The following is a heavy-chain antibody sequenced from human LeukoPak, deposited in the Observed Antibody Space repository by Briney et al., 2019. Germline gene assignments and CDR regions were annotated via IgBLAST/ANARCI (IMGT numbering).Heavy chain of an antibody. CDR2: IFPKFGTS. CDR1: GGTFSTYG. CDR3: ARGSSGSHTFDF. V-gene: IGHV1-69*13. D-gene: IGHD1-26*01. J-gene: IGHJ4*02. Sequence: ASVKVSCKSSGGTFSTYGFTWVRQAPGQGLEWMGWIFPKFGTSNYAQRFQGRVTITADESTNTAYVEMRSLRSDDTAVYYCARGSSGSHTFDFWGQGSLVTVSS.